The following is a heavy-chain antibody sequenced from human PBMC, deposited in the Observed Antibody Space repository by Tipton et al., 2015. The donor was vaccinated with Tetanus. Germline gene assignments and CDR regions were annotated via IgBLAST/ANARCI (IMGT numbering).Heavy chain of an antibody. J-gene: IGHJ4*02. CDR3: ARVSRRNFYFDY. Sequence: TLSLTCTVSGAPINRGGYLWTWVRQYPGRGLEWIGYIYYTELTSYAPSLESRVKISVDTSKNHFSLTLTSVTAADTAVYFCARVSRRNFYFDYWGPGAQVTVSS. V-gene: IGHV4-31*03. D-gene: IGHD2/OR15-2a*01. CDR1: GAPINRGGYL. CDR2: IYYTELT.